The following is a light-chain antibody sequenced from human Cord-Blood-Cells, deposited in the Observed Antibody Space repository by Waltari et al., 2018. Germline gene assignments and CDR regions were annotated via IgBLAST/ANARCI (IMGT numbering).Light chain of an antibody. CDR3: CSYAGSYTYV. CDR1: SSDVGGYTY. J-gene: IGLJ1*01. V-gene: IGLV2-11*01. Sequence: QSTLTQPRSVSGSPGQSVTISCTGTSSDVGGYTYVPWYQQHPGKAPKLMIYDVSKRPSGVPDRFSGSKSGNTASLTISGLQAEDEADYYCCSYAGSYTYVFGTGTKVTVL. CDR2: DVS.